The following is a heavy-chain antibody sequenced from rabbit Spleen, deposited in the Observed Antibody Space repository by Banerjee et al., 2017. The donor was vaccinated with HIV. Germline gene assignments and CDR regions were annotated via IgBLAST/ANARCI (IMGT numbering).Heavy chain of an antibody. D-gene: IGHD8-1*01. Sequence: QSLEVSRADLVKPEGSLTLTCTAFGFFFSQRYYMRYLRHSPGKRLEWISCIAGSRSAFTYTATWAQGRFACSKTSSTTMTLQMASLTVADTATYFCARDTGSSFSSYGMDLWGQGTLVTVS. CDR1: GFFFSQRYY. J-gene: IGHJ6*01. V-gene: IGHV1S40*01. CDR2: IAGSRSAFT. CDR3: ARDTGSSFSSYGMDL.